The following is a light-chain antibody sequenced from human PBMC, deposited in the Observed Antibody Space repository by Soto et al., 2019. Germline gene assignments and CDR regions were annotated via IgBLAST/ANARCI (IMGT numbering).Light chain of an antibody. CDR3: ATWDSSLSAVV. CDR2: DNI. J-gene: IGLJ2*01. CDR1: SSNIGNNY. Sequence: QSVLTQPPSVSAAPGQKVTISCSGTSSNIGNNYVSWYQQLPGTAPKLLIYDNIQRPSGIPDRFSGSKSGTSATLAITGLQTGDEADYYCATWDSSLSAVVFGGGTKVTVL. V-gene: IGLV1-51*01.